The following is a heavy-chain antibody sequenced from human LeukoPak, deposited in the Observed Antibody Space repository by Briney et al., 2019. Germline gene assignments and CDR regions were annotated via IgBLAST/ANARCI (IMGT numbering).Heavy chain of an antibody. CDR2: ISGSGGST. J-gene: IGHJ6*02. CDR1: GFTFSSYA. V-gene: IGHV3-23*01. D-gene: IGHD4-17*01. CDR3: AKDLDGDYGHYYYGMDV. Sequence: PGGSLRLSCAASGFTFSSYAMSWVRQAPGKGLEWVSAISGSGGSTYYADPVTGRFTISRDNSKNTLYLQMKRLRAEDTAVYYCAKDLDGDYGHYYYGMDVWGQGTTVTVSS.